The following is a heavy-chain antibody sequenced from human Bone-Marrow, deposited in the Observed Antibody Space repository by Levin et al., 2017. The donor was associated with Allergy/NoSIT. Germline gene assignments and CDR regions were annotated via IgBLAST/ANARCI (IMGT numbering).Heavy chain of an antibody. CDR2: MYRGGST. CDR3: AILVRGVANWFDP. D-gene: IGHD3-10*01. Sequence: GGSLRLSCATSGISVSEEYMSWVRQAPGKGLEWVSVMYRGGSTYYGGSVKGRFTIARDDSKNTVDLQMTGLRPDDTAIYYCAILVRGVANWFDPWGQGTLVTVSS. CDR1: GISVSEEY. J-gene: IGHJ5*02. V-gene: IGHV3-53*01.